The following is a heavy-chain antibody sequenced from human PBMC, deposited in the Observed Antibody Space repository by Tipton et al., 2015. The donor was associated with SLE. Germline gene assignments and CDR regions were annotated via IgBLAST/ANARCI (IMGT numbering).Heavy chain of an antibody. CDR1: GFTVSSNY. Sequence: GSLRLSCAASGFTVSSNYMSWVRQAPGKGLEWVSVIYSGGSTYYADSVKGRFTISRHNSKNTLYLQMNSLRAEDTAVYYCARDTNVNGSYVLDVWGQGTTVTVSS. J-gene: IGHJ6*02. V-gene: IGHV3-53*04. CDR2: IYSGGST. D-gene: IGHD1-26*01. CDR3: ARDTNVNGSYVLDV.